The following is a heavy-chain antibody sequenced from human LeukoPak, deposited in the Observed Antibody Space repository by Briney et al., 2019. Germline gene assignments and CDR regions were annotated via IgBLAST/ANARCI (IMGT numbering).Heavy chain of an antibody. CDR1: GGTFSSYA. J-gene: IGHJ4*02. V-gene: IGHV1-69*05. CDR2: IIPIFGTA. CDR3: ARLIEDFWSGYYYDY. D-gene: IGHD3-3*01. Sequence: SVKVSRKASGGTFSSYAISWVRQAPGQGLEWMGGIIPIFGTANYAQKFQGRVTITTDESTSTAYMELSSLRSEDTAVYYCARLIEDFWSGYYYDYLGQGTLVTVSS.